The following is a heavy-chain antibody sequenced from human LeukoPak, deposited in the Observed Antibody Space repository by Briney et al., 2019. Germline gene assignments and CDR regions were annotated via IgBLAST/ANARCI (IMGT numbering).Heavy chain of an antibody. CDR3: ARGGAVLRYFDWSPPFDP. D-gene: IGHD3-9*01. V-gene: IGHV4-34*01. J-gene: IGHJ5*02. Sequence: SETLSLTCAVYGGSFSGYYWSWIRQPPGKGLEWIGEINHSGSTNYNPSLKSRVTISVDTSKNQFSLKPSSVTAADTAVYYCARGGAVLRYFDWSPPFDPWGQGTLVTVSS. CDR2: INHSGST. CDR1: GGSFSGYY.